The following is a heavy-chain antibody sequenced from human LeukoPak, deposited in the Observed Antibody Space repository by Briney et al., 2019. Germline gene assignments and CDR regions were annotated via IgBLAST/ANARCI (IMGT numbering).Heavy chain of an antibody. CDR1: GGTFSSYA. CDR2: IIPIFGTA. D-gene: IGHD2-15*01. Sequence: GASVKVSCKASGGTFSSYAISWVRQAPGQGLEWMGGIIPIFGTANYAQKFQGRVTITAHESTSTAYMELGSLRSEDTAVYYCARRGLLLSYGMDVWGQGTTVTVSS. J-gene: IGHJ6*02. V-gene: IGHV1-69*01. CDR3: ARRGLLLSYGMDV.